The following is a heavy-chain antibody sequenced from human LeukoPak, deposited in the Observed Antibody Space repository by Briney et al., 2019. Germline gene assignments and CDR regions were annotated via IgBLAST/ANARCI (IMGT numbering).Heavy chain of an antibody. V-gene: IGHV3-7*01. CDR2: INQDESEE. CDR3: VRDGGVSGYDLLDY. J-gene: IGHJ4*02. D-gene: IGHD5-12*01. Sequence: PGGSLRLSCAASGFTFSNYWMTWVRQAPGKGLEWVAHINQDESEEHYMDSAKARFTISRDNAKNSLSLQMNSLRAEDTAVYYCVRDGGVSGYDLLDYWGQGTLVTVSS. CDR1: GFTFSNYW.